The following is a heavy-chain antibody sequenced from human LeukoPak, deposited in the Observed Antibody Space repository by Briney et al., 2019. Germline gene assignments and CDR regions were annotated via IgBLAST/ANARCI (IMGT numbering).Heavy chain of an antibody. CDR2: INHSGST. CDR3: ARAAYCGGDCYSPDD. J-gene: IGHJ4*02. Sequence: SETLSLTCAVYGGSFSGYYWSWIRQPPGKGLEWIGEINHSGSTNYNPSLKSRVTISVDTSKNQFSLKLSSVTAADTAVYYCARAAYCGGDCYSPDDWGQGTLVTVSS. D-gene: IGHD2-21*02. V-gene: IGHV4-34*01. CDR1: GGSFSGYY.